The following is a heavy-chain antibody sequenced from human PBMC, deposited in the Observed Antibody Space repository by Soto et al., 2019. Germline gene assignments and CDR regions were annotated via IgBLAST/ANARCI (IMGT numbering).Heavy chain of an antibody. CDR2: IIPMFPTT. D-gene: IGHD3-16*01. V-gene: IGHV1-69*06. CDR3: TKERHSADYGY. J-gene: IGHJ4*02. Sequence: QVHLVQSGTEVKRPGSSVKVSCKASGDTFSRNAIHWVRQAPGQGLEWMGGIIPMFPTTNYAQKFKARLTITADKSTGTAYMEMTSLRSEDTAVYYCTKERHSADYGYWCEVTLGSVSS. CDR1: GDTFSRNA.